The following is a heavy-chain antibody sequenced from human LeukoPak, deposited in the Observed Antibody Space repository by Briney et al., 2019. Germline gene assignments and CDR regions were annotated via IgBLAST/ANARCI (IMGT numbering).Heavy chain of an antibody. CDR1: GYTFTGYG. J-gene: IGHJ6*03. CDR3: ARAFFDSSGYYYYYYYMDV. V-gene: IGHV1-18*01. D-gene: IGHD3-22*01. Sequence: GASVKVSCKASGYTFTGYGISWVRQAPGQGLEWMGWISAYNGNTNYAQKLQGRVTMTTDTSTSTAYMELRSLRSDDTAVYYCARAFFDSSGYYYYYYYMDVWGKGATVTVSS. CDR2: ISAYNGNT.